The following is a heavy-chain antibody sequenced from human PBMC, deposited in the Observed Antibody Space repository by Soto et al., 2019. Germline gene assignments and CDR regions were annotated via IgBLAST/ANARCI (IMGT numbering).Heavy chain of an antibody. CDR3: ARSEMATISRFDY. V-gene: IGHV1-69*13. Sequence: SVKVSCKASGGTFSSYAISWVRQAPGQGLEWMGGIIPIFGTANYAQKFQGRVTITADESTSTAYTELSSLRSEDTAVYYCARSEMATISRFDYWGQGTLVTVSS. CDR2: IIPIFGTA. CDR1: GGTFSSYA. D-gene: IGHD5-12*01. J-gene: IGHJ4*02.